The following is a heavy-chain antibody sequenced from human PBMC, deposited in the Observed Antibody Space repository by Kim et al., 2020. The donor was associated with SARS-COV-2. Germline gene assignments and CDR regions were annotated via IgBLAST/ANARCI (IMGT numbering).Heavy chain of an antibody. CDR1: GFTFSSYS. CDR2: ISSSSSTI. V-gene: IGHV3-48*02. J-gene: IGHJ6*02. Sequence: GGSLRLSCAASGFTFSSYSMNWVRQAPGKGLEWVSYISSSSSTIYYADSVKGRFTISRDNAKNSLYLQMNSLRDEDTAVYYCALLYGDYLDYGGYYGMDVWGQGTTVTVSS. D-gene: IGHD4-17*01. CDR3: ALLYGDYLDYGGYYGMDV.